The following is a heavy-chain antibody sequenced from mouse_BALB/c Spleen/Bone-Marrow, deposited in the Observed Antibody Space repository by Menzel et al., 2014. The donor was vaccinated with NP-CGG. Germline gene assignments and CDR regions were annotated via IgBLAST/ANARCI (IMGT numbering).Heavy chain of an antibody. CDR1: GFTFTDYY. CDR2: IRNKANGYTT. V-gene: IGHV7-3*02. CDR3: ARDRGLTYFDY. D-gene: IGHD2-4*01. Sequence: EVQGVESGGGLVQPGGSLRLSCATSGFTFTDYYMSWVRQPPGKALEWLGFIRNKANGYTTEYSASVKGRFTISRDNSQSIHYLQMNTLRAEDSATYYCARDRGLTYFDYWGQGTTLTVSS. J-gene: IGHJ2*01.